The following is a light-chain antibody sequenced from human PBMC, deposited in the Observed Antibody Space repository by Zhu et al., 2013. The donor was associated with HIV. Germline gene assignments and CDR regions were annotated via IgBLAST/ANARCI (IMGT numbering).Light chain of an antibody. V-gene: IGKV3-20*01. CDR1: QSLSSSF. Sequence: DIVLTQSPGTLSLSPGERVTLSCRASQSLSSSFLAWYQQKPGQAPRLLIYGASSRATGIPDRFSGSGSGTDFTLTISRLEPEDFATYYCQQFHSHPHTFGQGTKLEIK. J-gene: IGKJ2*01. CDR2: GAS. CDR3: QQFHSHPHT.